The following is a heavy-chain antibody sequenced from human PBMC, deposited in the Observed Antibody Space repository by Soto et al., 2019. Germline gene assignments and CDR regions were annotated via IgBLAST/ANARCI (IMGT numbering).Heavy chain of an antibody. CDR1: GDSFSSSNW. J-gene: IGHJ4*02. D-gene: IGHD2-21*01. CDR3: ARSPRRVGGKWCLDY. V-gene: IGHV4-4*02. Sequence: QVQLQESGPGLVKPSGTLSLTCGVSGDSFSSSNWWTWVRQPPGKGLEWIGDILHTGHTDYSPSLRSRVTISIDTSKKEFSLNLTSVTATDTAVYYCARSPRRVGGKWCLDYWGQGALVTVSS. CDR2: ILHTGHT.